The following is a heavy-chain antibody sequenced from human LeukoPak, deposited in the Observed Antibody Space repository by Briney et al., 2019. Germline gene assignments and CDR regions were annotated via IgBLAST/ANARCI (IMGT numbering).Heavy chain of an antibody. V-gene: IGHV3-49*03. CDR2: IRSKAYGGPT. CDR1: GFTFGDYA. J-gene: IGHJ6*02. CDR3: TRESITGTTRFYYYGMEV. D-gene: IGHD1-7*01. Sequence: GGSLRLSCTASGFTFGDYAMSWFRQAPGKGLEWVGFIRSKAYGGPTEYAASVKGRFTISRDDSKSIAYLQMNSLKTEDTAVYYCTRESITGTTRFYYYGMEVWGQGTTVTVSS.